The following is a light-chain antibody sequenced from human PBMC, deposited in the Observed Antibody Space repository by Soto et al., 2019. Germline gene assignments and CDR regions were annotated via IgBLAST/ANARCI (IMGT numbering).Light chain of an antibody. CDR1: QSVSSSY. Sequence: EIVLTQSPGTLSLSPGERATLSCRASQSVSSSYLAWYQQKPGQAPRLLIYDASSRATDIPDRFSGSGSGTDFTLTISRLEPEDFAVYYCQQYGSSPITFGQGTRLDI. V-gene: IGKV3-20*01. CDR2: DAS. J-gene: IGKJ5*01. CDR3: QQYGSSPIT.